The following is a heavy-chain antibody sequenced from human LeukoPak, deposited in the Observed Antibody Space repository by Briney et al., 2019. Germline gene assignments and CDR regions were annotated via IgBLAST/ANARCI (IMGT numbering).Heavy chain of an antibody. CDR3: ARGVNGVETFDI. CDR2: IYHTGST. Sequence: SQTLSLTCTVSGDSISSRGYFWNWIRQSPGKGLEWIGYIYHTGSTSYKSSLKSRVTLSVDTSTNQFSLKLISVTAADTAVYFCARGVNGVETFDIWGQGAMVTLSS. V-gene: IGHV4-30-2*05. J-gene: IGHJ3*02. D-gene: IGHD5-24*01. CDR1: GDSISSRGYF.